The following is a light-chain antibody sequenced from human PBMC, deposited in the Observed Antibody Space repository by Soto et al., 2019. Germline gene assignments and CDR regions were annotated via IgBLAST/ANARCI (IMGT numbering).Light chain of an antibody. J-gene: IGKJ5*01. CDR2: DAS. V-gene: IGKV1-5*01. CDR1: QSISSW. Sequence: DIQMTQSPSTLSASVGDRVTITCRASQSISSWLAWYQQKPGKAPKLLIYDASSLESGVPSRFSGSGSGTEFTLTISCLQPDDFATYYGQQYNSYSPVTFGQGTRLEIK. CDR3: QQYNSYSPVT.